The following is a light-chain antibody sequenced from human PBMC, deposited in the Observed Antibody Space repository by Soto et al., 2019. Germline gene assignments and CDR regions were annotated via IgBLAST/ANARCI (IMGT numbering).Light chain of an antibody. CDR2: DAS. CDR1: QSISTW. CDR3: QQYNSFSGT. V-gene: IGKV1-5*01. J-gene: IGKJ2*02. Sequence: DIQMTQSPSTLSASVGDRVMITCRASQSISTWLAWYQQKPGKAPKLLIFDASSLQSGVPSRFSVSGSGIEFTLTISSLQSDDFATYYCQQYNSFSGTFGQGTKLEIK.